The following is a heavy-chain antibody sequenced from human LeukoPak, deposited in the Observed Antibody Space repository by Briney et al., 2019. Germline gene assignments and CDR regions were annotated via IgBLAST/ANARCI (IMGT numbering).Heavy chain of an antibody. CDR2: IFYSGST. CDR3: AKSNGYGLVDI. V-gene: IGHV4-39*07. Sequence: GSLRLSCAASGFSVSSSYMSRVRQPPGKGLEWIGNIFYSGSTYYSPSLRSRVTISLDTSRNQFSLKLNSVTAADTAVYYCAKSNGYGLVDIWGQGTMVTVSS. D-gene: IGHD3-10*01. J-gene: IGHJ3*02. CDR1: GFSVSSSYM.